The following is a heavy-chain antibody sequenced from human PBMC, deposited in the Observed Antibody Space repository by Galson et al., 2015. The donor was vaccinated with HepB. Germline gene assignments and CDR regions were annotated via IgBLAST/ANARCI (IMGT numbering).Heavy chain of an antibody. CDR3: ARGKSQVLTPVFDY. J-gene: IGHJ4*02. V-gene: IGHV1-69*10. D-gene: IGHD3-16*01. Sequence: SVKVSCKASGAIFSTYGISWVRQAPGQGLEWMGGIIAILAITNYAQKFQGRVTITADKSTSTAYMELSGLRSEDTAVYYCARGKSQVLTPVFDYWGQGTLVTVSS. CDR2: IIAILAIT. CDR1: GAIFSTYG.